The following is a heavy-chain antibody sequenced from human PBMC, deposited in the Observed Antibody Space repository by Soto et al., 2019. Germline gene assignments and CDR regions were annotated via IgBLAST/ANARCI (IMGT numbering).Heavy chain of an antibody. CDR2: IIPILGIA. J-gene: IGHJ3*02. D-gene: IGHD3-3*01. V-gene: IGHV1-69*02. Sequence: ASVKVSCKASGGTFSSYTISWVRQAPGQGLEWMGRIIPILGIANYAQKFQGRVTITADKSTSTAYMELSSLRSEDTAVYYCARIRTGTISDDAFDIWGQGTMVTVSS. CDR1: GGTFSSYT. CDR3: ARIRTGTISDDAFDI.